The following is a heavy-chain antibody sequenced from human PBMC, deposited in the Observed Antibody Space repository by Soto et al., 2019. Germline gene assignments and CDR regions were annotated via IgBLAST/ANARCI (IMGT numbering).Heavy chain of an antibody. CDR3: ARGERAAGTDWWFDP. CDR1: GGSISSSSFH. D-gene: IGHD6-13*01. Sequence: SETLSLTCTVSGGSISSSSFHWGWIRQPPGKGLEWIGSIYYSGSTYYSPSLKSRVTILVDTSKNQFSLKLSSVTAADTAVYYCARGERAAGTDWWFDPWGQGTLVTVSS. CDR2: IYYSGST. J-gene: IGHJ5*02. V-gene: IGHV4-39*01.